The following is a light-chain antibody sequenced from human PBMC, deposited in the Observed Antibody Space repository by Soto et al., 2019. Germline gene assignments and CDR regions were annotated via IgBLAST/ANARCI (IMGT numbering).Light chain of an antibody. CDR2: TAS. V-gene: IGKV1-39*01. J-gene: IGKJ1*01. CDR1: QSISNF. CDR3: QQSYSSPRA. Sequence: DIQMTQSPSSLSASVGDRVTITCRTSQSISNFLSWYQQKPGKAPKLLIYTASTLQSGVPSRFSGSGSGTDFTLTISGLQPEDFETYYCQQSYSSPRAFGQGTKVDIK.